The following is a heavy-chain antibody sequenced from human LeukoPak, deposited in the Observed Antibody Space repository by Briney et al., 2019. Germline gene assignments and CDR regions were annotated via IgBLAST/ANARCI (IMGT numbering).Heavy chain of an antibody. J-gene: IGHJ4*02. CDR1: RFIFSGYS. CDR3: ARESSGYYFDY. D-gene: IGHD3-22*01. CDR2: ISSSSSYI. V-gene: IGHV3-21*01. Sequence: GGSLRLSCAASRFIFSGYSMNWVRQAPGKGLEWVSSISSSSSYIYYADSVKGRFTISRDNAKNSLYLQMNSLRAEDTAVYYCARESSGYYFDYWGQGTLVTVSS.